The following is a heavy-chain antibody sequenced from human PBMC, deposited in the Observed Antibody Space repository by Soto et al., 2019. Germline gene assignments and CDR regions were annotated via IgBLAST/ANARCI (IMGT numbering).Heavy chain of an antibody. CDR1: GFTFGDYA. CDR3: TRSLSFVASGRGWFDP. CDR2: ITSGLYGATT. J-gene: IGHJ5*02. D-gene: IGHD2-15*01. V-gene: IGHV3-49*03. Sequence: EVQLVESGGGLVQPGRSLRLSCTASGFTFGDYAMSWFRKAPGKGLEWIAFITSGLYGATTTYAASVKDRFTISRDDSKSIAYLQMNSLKTEDTAVYYCTRSLSFVASGRGWFDPWGQGTLVTVSS.